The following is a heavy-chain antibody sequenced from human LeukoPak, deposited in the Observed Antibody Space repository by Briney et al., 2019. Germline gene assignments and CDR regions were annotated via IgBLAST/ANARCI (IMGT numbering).Heavy chain of an antibody. J-gene: IGHJ6*02. D-gene: IGHD3-22*01. V-gene: IGHV6-1*01. Sequence: SQTLSLTCAISGDSVSSNSAAWHWIRQSPSRGLEWLGRTYYRSKWYNDYAVSVKSRITINPDTSKNQFSLKLSSVTAADTAVYYCARVSSDSSGYYWTYYYYGMDVWGQGTTVTVSS. CDR2: TYYRSKWYN. CDR3: ARVSSDSSGYYWTYYYYGMDV. CDR1: GDSVSSNSAA.